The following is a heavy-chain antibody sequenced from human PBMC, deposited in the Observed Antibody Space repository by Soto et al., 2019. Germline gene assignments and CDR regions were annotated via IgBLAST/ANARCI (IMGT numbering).Heavy chain of an antibody. V-gene: IGHV4-39*01. CDR1: GDSINSNSYY. Sequence: KPSETLSLTCSVSGDSINSNSYYWGWIRQPPGKGLEWIGSIYYSGNTYYNPSLKTRVTISVDKSKSQFSLKLNSVTAADSAVYFCARLEGLATISYYFDYWGQGTLVTVSS. J-gene: IGHJ4*02. D-gene: IGHD3-9*01. CDR2: IYYSGNT. CDR3: ARLEGLATISYYFDY.